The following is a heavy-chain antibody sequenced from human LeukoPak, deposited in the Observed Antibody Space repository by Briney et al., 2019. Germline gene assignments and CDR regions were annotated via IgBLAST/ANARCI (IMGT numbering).Heavy chain of an antibody. J-gene: IGHJ2*01. V-gene: IGHV4-59*12. CDR3: ARENSLDYYDSGTYYKMGGAFDL. CDR2: IYYSGST. CDR1: GGAISSYH. Sequence: PSETLSLTCTVSGGAISSYHWNWIRQPPGKGLEWIGSIYYSGSTNYNPSLKSRVTISVDTSKNQFSLKLSSVTAADTAVYFCARENSLDYYDSGTYYKMGGAFDLWGRGTLVTVSS. D-gene: IGHD3-10*01.